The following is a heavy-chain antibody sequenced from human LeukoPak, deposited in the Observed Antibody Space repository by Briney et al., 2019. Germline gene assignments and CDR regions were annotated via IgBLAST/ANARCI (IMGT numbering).Heavy chain of an antibody. CDR1: GFTVSSNY. V-gene: IGHV3-53*01. J-gene: IGHJ3*02. CDR3: ARDNYYGSGGGLEDAFDI. D-gene: IGHD3-10*01. CDR2: IYSGGST. Sequence: GGSLRLSCAASGFTVSSNYMSWVRQAPGKGLEWVSVIYSGGSTYYADSVKGRFTISRDNSKNTLYLQMNSLRAEDTAVYYCARDNYYGSGGGLEDAFDIWGQGAMVTVSS.